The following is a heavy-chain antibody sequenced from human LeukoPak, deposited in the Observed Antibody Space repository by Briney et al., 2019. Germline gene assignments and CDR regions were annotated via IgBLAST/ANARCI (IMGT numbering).Heavy chain of an antibody. CDR2: ISSSGSTI. CDR1: GLTFSSYE. V-gene: IGHV3-48*03. Sequence: GGSLRLSCAASGLTFSSYEMDWVRQAPGKGLEGVSYISSSGSTIYYADSLNGRFTISRDNAKNSLYLQMNSLRAEDTAVYYCAELGITMIGGVWGKGTTVTISS. D-gene: IGHD3-10*02. CDR3: AELGITMIGGV. J-gene: IGHJ6*04.